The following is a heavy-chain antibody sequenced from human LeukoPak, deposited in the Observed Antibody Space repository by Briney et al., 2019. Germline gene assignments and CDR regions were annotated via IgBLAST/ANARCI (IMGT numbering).Heavy chain of an antibody. CDR2: IYYSGST. D-gene: IGHD3-22*01. J-gene: IGHJ3*02. CDR3: ARDHDSPIFDI. V-gene: IGHV4-31*03. Sequence: SETLSLTCTVSGGSISSGGYYWSWTRQHPGKGLEWIGYIYYSGSTYYNPSLESRVTISIDTSRNQFSLKVRSVTAADTAVYYCARDHDSPIFDIWGQGTMVTVSS. CDR1: GGSISSGGYY.